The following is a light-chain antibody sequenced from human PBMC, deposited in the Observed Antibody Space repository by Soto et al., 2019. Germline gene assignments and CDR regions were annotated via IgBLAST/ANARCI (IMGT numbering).Light chain of an antibody. CDR2: DAS. CDR1: QSVSSY. CDR3: QQYGSSPLT. V-gene: IGKV3-20*01. J-gene: IGKJ4*01. Sequence: EIVMTQSPATLSASPGERASLSCRASQSVSSYLAWYQQKPGQAPRLLIYDASNRATGIPARFSGSGSGTDFTLTISRLEPEDFAMYYCQQYGSSPLTFGGGTKVDIK.